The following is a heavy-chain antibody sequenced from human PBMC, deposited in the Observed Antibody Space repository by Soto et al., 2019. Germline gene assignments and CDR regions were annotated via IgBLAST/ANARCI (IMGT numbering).Heavy chain of an antibody. CDR3: ARARRFGDPSGYYYYYMYV. V-gene: IGHV1-2*04. J-gene: IGHJ6*03. CDR2: INPNSGGT. D-gene: IGHD3-10*01. CDR1: GYTFTGYY. Sequence: QVQLVQSGAEVKKPGASVKVSCKASGYTFTGYYMHWVRQAPGQGLEWMGWINPNSGGTNYAQKFQGWVNMTRDTSISTAYMELSRLRSDDTAVYYCARARRFGDPSGYYYYYMYVWGKGTTVTVSS.